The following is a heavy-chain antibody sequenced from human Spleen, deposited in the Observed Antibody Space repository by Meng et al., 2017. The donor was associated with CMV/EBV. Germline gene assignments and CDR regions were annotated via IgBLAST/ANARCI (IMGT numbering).Heavy chain of an antibody. V-gene: IGHV6-1*01. CDR3: AREGELAYCGGDCYSLGMDV. D-gene: IGHD2-21*01. CDR2: TYYRSKWYN. CDR1: GDSVSSNSAA. Sequence: SETLSLTCAISGDSVSSNSAAWNWIRQSPSRGLEWLGRTYYRSKWYNDYAVSVKSRITINPDTSKNQFSLQLNSVTPEDTAVYYCAREGELAYCGGDCYSLGMDVWGQGTTVTVSS. J-gene: IGHJ6*02.